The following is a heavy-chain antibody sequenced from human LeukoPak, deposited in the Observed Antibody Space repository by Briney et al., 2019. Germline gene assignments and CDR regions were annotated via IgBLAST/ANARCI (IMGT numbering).Heavy chain of an antibody. J-gene: IGHJ4*02. CDR2: IKQDGSEK. CDR1: GFTFSSYW. D-gene: IGHD3-10*01. Sequence: PGGSLRLSCAASGFTFSSYWMSWVRQAPGKGLEWVANIKQDGSEKYYVDSVKGRFTISRDNAKNSLYLQMNSLRAEDTAVYYCARERYYGSGSYHGLYFDYWGQGTLVTVSS. V-gene: IGHV3-7*01. CDR3: ARERYYGSGSYHGLYFDY.